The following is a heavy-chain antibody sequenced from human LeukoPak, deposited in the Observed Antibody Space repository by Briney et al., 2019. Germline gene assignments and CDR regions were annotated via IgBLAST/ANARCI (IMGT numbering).Heavy chain of an antibody. CDR3: ARDLAYSRLDY. CDR1: GLTFSSSW. D-gene: IGHD5-18*01. V-gene: IGHV3-7*01. J-gene: IGHJ4*02. CDR2: INPDGNKK. Sequence: GGSLRLSCAVSGLTFSSSWMDWVRKAPGKGLEWVASINPDGNKKYSADSVKGRFTISRDNAENSLYLQMNSLRVGDTAFYYCARDLAYSRLDYWGQGMLVTVSS.